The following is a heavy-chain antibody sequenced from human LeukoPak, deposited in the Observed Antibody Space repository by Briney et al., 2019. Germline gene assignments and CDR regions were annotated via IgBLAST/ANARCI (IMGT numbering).Heavy chain of an antibody. J-gene: IGHJ3*02. CDR1: GFTFSSFV. CDR2: ISSSGSSR. CDR3: AKSSGTFYRGVFNI. Sequence: GGSLRLSCAASGFTFSSFVMNWVRQAPGKGLEWVSAISSSGSSRDYADSVKGRFTISRDNSKSTLELQMNSLRADDTAIYYCAKSSGTFYRGVFNIWGQGTMVTVSS. D-gene: IGHD1-26*01. V-gene: IGHV3-23*01.